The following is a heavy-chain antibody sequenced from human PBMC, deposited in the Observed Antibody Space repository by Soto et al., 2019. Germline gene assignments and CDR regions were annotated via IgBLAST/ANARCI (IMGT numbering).Heavy chain of an antibody. J-gene: IGHJ5*02. CDR3: ATRITVFGLLIPPFDP. CDR1: CGSVNGYY. V-gene: IGHV4-34*01. CDR2: INHTGGT. D-gene: IGHD3-3*01. Sequence: NPSETMSLTCAFYCGSVNGYYWNWMRQPPGKGLEWIGEINHTGGTHYNPSLKSRVTMSVDTSKNQFSLRLSSVTAADTAIYYCATRITVFGLLIPPFDPWGQGTQVTVSS.